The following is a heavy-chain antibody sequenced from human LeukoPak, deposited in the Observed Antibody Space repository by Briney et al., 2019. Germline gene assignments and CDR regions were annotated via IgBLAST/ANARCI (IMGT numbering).Heavy chain of an antibody. Sequence: GGSLRLSCAASGFTFSSYAMSWVRQAPGKGLEWVSAIRGSGGSTYYADSVKGRFTISRDNSKNTLYLQMNSLRAEDTAVYCCAKPLSSGWYYFDYWGQGTLVTVSS. CDR3: AKPLSSGWYYFDY. V-gene: IGHV3-23*01. CDR1: GFTFSSYA. CDR2: IRGSGGST. J-gene: IGHJ4*02. D-gene: IGHD6-19*01.